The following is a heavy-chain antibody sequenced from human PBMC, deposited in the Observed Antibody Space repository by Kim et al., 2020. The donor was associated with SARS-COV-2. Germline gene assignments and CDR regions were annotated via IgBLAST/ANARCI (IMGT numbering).Heavy chain of an antibody. J-gene: IGHJ4*02. Sequence: YAQKFQGRVTITADESTSTAYMELSSLRSEDTAVYYCARGGYSGYDSFDYWGQGTLVTVSS. CDR3: ARGGYSGYDSFDY. V-gene: IGHV1-69*01. D-gene: IGHD5-12*01.